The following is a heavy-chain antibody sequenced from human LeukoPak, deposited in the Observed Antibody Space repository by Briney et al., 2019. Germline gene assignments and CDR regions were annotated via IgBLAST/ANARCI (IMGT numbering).Heavy chain of an antibody. J-gene: IGHJ4*02. CDR2: VYPANSDT. Sequence: GESLKISCKASGYSFANYWIAWVRQMPGKGLEWMGIVYPANSDTRYSPSFQGQVTISADKSISTAYLQWSSLKASDTAMYYCARLRADTSGYYFDYWGQGTLVTVSS. CDR3: ARLRADTSGYYFDY. V-gene: IGHV5-51*01. D-gene: IGHD3-22*01. CDR1: GYSFANYW.